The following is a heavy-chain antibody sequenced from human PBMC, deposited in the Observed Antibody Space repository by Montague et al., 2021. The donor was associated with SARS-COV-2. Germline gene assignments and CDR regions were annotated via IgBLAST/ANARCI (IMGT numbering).Heavy chain of an antibody. D-gene: IGHD2-2*01. CDR2: IYHRGST. Sequence: SETLSLTCAVYGGSFSGYYWSWIRQPPGKGLEWIGEIYHRGSTNYNPSLKSRVTISVDTSKNQFSLRLSSVTAADTAVYYCARDRGVQYQLQMPFYFDYWGQGTLVTVSS. CDR3: ARDRGVQYQLQMPFYFDY. V-gene: IGHV4-34*01. CDR1: GGSFSGYY. J-gene: IGHJ4*02.